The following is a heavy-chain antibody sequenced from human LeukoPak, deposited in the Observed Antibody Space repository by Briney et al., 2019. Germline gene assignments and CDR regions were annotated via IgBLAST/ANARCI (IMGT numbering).Heavy chain of an antibody. V-gene: IGHV4-34*01. CDR2: INHSGTT. J-gene: IGHJ6*03. Sequence: SETLSLTCGVSGGSFSGYLWNWVRQSPGKGLEWIGEINHSGTTNYSPSLKSRVTISLDRSRNQFSLNLTSVTAADTAVFYCARGVKQLARFYFYMDVWGKGTTVTVSS. CDR3: ARGVKQLARFYFYMDV. CDR1: GGSFSGYL. D-gene: IGHD3-22*01.